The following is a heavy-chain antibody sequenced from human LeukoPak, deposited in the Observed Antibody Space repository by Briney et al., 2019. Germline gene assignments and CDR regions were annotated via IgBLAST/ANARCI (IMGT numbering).Heavy chain of an antibody. CDR2: IYYSGNT. CDR3: MRHEEEDGYNAKPFDF. V-gene: IGHV4-39*01. Sequence: SETLSLTCTVSGGSISNSNYYWGWVRQPPGKGLEWTGTIYYSGNTYYTPSLKSRVTISVDTSKNQFSLRLSSVTAADTAVYFCMRHEEEDGYNAKPFDFWGQGTLVTVSS. D-gene: IGHD5-24*01. J-gene: IGHJ4*02. CDR1: GGSISNSNYY.